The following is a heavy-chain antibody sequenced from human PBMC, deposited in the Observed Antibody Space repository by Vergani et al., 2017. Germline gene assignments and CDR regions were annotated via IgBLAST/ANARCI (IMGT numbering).Heavy chain of an antibody. Sequence: QVQLVQSGAEVKKPGSSVKVSFKASGGTFSSYAISWVRQAPGQGLEWMGRIIPILGIANYAQKFQGRVTITADKSTSTAYMELSSLRSEDTAVYYCARDVAPAPYYYGMDVWGQGTTVTVSS. CDR3: ARDVAPAPYYYGMDV. J-gene: IGHJ6*02. V-gene: IGHV1-69*04. D-gene: IGHD2-21*01. CDR2: IIPILGIA. CDR1: GGTFSSYA.